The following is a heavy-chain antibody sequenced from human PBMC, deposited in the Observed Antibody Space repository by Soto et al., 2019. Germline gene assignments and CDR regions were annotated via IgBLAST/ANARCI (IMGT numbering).Heavy chain of an antibody. D-gene: IGHD6-6*01. J-gene: IGHJ3*02. CDR2: IGTAGDT. Sequence: GGSLRLSCAASGFTFSSYDMHWVRQATGKGLEWVSAIGTAGDTYYPGSVKGRFTISRENAKNSLYLQMNSLRAEDTAVYYGARRGGGVIAARYEAEVNAFDIWGQGTMVTVSS. CDR1: GFTFSSYD. CDR3: ARRGGGVIAARYEAEVNAFDI. V-gene: IGHV3-13*01.